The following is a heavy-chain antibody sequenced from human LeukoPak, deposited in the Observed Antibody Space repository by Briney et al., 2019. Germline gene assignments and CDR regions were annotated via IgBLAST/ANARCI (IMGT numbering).Heavy chain of an antibody. V-gene: IGHV1-69*13. D-gene: IGHD5/OR15-5a*01. CDR1: GGTFSSYA. Sequence: SVKVSCKASGGTFSSYAISWVRQAPGKGLEWMGGIIPIFGTANYAQKFQGRVTITADESTSTAYMELSSLRSEDTAVYYCARDREASTPGFYYYMDVWGKGTTVTVSS. CDR2: IIPIFGTA. CDR3: ARDREASTPGFYYYMDV. J-gene: IGHJ6*03.